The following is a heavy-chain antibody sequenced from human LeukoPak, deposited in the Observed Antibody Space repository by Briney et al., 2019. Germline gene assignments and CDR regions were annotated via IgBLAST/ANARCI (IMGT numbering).Heavy chain of an antibody. V-gene: IGHV3-30*03. J-gene: IGHJ3*02. CDR3: AIIGCYRGVCAFDI. CDR1: GFTFSNFA. CDR2: ILYDGRNK. Sequence: GGSLRLSCAASGFTFSNFAIHWVRQAPGKGLEWVAVILYDGRNKYYGDSVEGRFTISRDNSKNTVYLEMNSLRAEDTALYYCAIIGCYRGVCAFDIWGQGTMVTVSS. D-gene: IGHD2-21*01.